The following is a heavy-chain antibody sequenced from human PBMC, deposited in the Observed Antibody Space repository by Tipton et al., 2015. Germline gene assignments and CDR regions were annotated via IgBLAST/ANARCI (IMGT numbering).Heavy chain of an antibody. V-gene: IGHV4-31*03. J-gene: IGHJ5*02. Sequence: TLSLTCTVSGGSISSGGYYWSWIRHLPGKGLEWIGHIYYSGSTYYNPSLQSRVNMSVDISKKQFSLRLSSVTAADTAVYFCARLRHFYEVDPWGQGTLVTVSS. CDR1: GGSISSGGYY. D-gene: IGHD3-3*02. CDR2: IYYSGST. CDR3: ARLRHFYEVDP.